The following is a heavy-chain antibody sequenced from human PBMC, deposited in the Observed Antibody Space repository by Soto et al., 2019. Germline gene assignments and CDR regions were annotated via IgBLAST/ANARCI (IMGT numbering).Heavy chain of an antibody. CDR3: ATLHASYSRLDS. V-gene: IGHV1-3*01. D-gene: IGHD2-21*01. CDR2: INVDKGNT. Sequence: QVQLVQSGAEVKKPGASVKVSCKTPGYTFTSYSIHWVRQAPGQRLEWMGWINVDKGNTRYSQKFQGRLTLTRDTPGNTADLELNRLISEGTAVYYCATLHASYSRLDSGGQETRVTVSS. J-gene: IGHJ4*02. CDR1: GYTFTSYS.